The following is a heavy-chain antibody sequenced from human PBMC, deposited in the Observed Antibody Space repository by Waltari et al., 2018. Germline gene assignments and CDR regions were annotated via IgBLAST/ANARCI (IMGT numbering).Heavy chain of an antibody. V-gene: IGHV1-24*01. J-gene: IGHJ3*02. Sequence: QVQLVQSGAEVKKPGASVKVSCKVSGYTLTELSMHWVRPAPGKGLEWMGGFDPEDGETIYAQKFQGRVTMTEDTSTDTAYMELSSLRSEDTAVYYCATGDMTTVTTADAFDIWGQGTMVTVSS. D-gene: IGHD4-17*01. CDR3: ATGDMTTVTTADAFDI. CDR2: FDPEDGET. CDR1: GYTLTELS.